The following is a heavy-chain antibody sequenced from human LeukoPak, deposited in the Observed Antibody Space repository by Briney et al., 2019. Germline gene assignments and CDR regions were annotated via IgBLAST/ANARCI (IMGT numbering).Heavy chain of an antibody. V-gene: IGHV4-39*01. CDR2: IYYSGST. CDR1: GGSISSSSYY. D-gene: IGHD3-3*01. CDR3: ARRFLTIDNWFDP. Sequence: PSETLSLTCTVSGGSISSSSYYWGWIRQPPGKGLEWIGSIYYSGSTYYNPSLKSRVTISVDTSKNQFSLKLSSVTAADTAAYYCARRFLTIDNWFDPWGQGTLVTVSS. J-gene: IGHJ5*02.